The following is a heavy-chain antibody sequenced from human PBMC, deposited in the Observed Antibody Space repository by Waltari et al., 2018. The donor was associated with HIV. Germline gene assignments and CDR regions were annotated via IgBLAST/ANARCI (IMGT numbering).Heavy chain of an antibody. Sequence: QELLVQSGAEVKKPGASVKVSCKASGYTFIDYFIHWVRQAPGQGLEWMGRIKPKSGVTHDPKKFQGRVIMTRDTSMSTAYMDLTRLRADDTALYFCARGYVQNDLRGLFHLWGRGTSVTVSS. CDR3: ARGYVQNDLRGLFHL. J-gene: IGHJ2*01. D-gene: IGHD2-2*01. CDR2: IKPKSGVT. V-gene: IGHV1-2*06. CDR1: GYTFIDYF.